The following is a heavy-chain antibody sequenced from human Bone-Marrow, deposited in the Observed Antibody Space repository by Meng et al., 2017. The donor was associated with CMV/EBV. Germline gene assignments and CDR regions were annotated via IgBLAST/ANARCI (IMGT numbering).Heavy chain of an antibody. Sequence: SVKVSCKASGGTFSSYSISWVRQAPGQGLEWMGGIIPIFGTANYAQKFQGRVTITTDESTSTAYMELSSLRSEDTAVYYCARGDVVPAAMSYYYYYGIDVWGQGTTVTVSS. J-gene: IGHJ6*02. V-gene: IGHV1-69*05. CDR1: GGTFSSYS. CDR2: IIPIFGTA. CDR3: ARGDVVPAAMSYYYYYGIDV. D-gene: IGHD2-2*01.